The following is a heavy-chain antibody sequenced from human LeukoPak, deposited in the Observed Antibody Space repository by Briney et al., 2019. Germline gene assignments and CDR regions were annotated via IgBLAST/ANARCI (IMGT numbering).Heavy chain of an antibody. CDR3: ARESAVQPSTAHNWFDP. J-gene: IGHJ5*02. D-gene: IGHD4-11*01. Sequence: ASVKVSCKASGYTFTSYYMHWVRQAPGQGLEWMGIINPSGGSTSYAQKFQGRVTMTRDMSTSTVYMELSSLRSEDTAVYYCARESAVQPSTAHNWFDPWGQGTLVTVSS. CDR1: GYTFTSYY. CDR2: INPSGGST. V-gene: IGHV1-46*01.